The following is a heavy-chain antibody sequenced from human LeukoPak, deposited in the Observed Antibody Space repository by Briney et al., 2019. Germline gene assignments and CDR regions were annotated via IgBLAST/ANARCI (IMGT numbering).Heavy chain of an antibody. Sequence: SETLSLTCAVYGGSFSGYYWSWIRQPPGKGLEWIGEINHSGSTNYNPSLKSRATISVDTSKNQFSLKLSSVTAADTAVYYCARGVFPLMYYDYVWGSYRYSGAFDIWGQGTMVTVSS. J-gene: IGHJ3*02. CDR2: INHSGST. CDR1: GGSFSGYY. CDR3: ARGVFPLMYYDYVWGSYRYSGAFDI. V-gene: IGHV4-34*01. D-gene: IGHD3-16*02.